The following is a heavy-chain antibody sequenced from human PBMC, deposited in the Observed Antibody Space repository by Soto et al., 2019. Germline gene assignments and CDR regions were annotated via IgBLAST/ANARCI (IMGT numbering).Heavy chain of an antibody. V-gene: IGHV1-18*01. J-gene: IGHJ4*02. CDR1: GYSFTTYG. Sequence: GASVKVSCKTSGYSFTTYGISWVRQPPGQGLEWMGWISAYNGNTNYAQKLQGRVTMTTDTSTSTAYMELRSLRSDDTAVYYCATILTPASYWGQGTLVTVSS. CDR3: ATILTPASY. D-gene: IGHD3-3*02. CDR2: ISAYNGNT.